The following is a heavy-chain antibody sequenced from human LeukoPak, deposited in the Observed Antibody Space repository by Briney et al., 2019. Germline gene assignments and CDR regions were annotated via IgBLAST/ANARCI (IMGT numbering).Heavy chain of an antibody. V-gene: IGHV4-38-2*02. CDR3: ARDVLSVPADTRSYNWFDP. D-gene: IGHD2-2*01. J-gene: IGHJ5*02. CDR2: IYHSGST. CDR1: GYSISSGYY. Sequence: SETLSLTCTVSGYSISSGYYWGWIRQPPGKGLEWIGSIYHSGSTYYNPSLQSRVTISVDTSKNQFSLKLSSLTAADTAVYYCARDVLSVPADTRSYNWFDPWGQGTLVTVSS.